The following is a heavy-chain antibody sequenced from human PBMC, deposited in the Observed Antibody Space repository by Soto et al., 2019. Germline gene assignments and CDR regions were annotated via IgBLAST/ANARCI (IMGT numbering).Heavy chain of an antibody. D-gene: IGHD1-26*01. CDR1: GGSISSSTYY. V-gene: IGHV4-39*01. J-gene: IGHJ4*02. CDR3: ARLSSGSYDC. CDR2: IYYSGYP. Sequence: SETLSLTCTVSGGSISSSTYYWGWVRQPPGKGLEWITTIYYSGYPYYNPSLKSRVTISVDTSKNQFSLKLSSVTAADTAVYYCARLSSGSYDCWGQGTLVTVSS.